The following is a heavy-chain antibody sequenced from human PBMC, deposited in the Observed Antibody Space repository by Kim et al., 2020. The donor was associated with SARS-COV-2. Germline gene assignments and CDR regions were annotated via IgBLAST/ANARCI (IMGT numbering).Heavy chain of an antibody. CDR1: GYSFTSYW. Sequence: GESLKISCKGSGYSFTSYWIGWVRQMPGKGLEWMGIIYPGDSDTRYSPSFQGQVTISADKSISTAYLQWSSLKASDTAMYYCARHSNYYDSSGYGLYGMDVWGQGTTVTVSS. V-gene: IGHV5-51*01. J-gene: IGHJ6*02. CDR3: ARHSNYYDSSGYGLYGMDV. CDR2: IYPGDSDT. D-gene: IGHD3-22*01.